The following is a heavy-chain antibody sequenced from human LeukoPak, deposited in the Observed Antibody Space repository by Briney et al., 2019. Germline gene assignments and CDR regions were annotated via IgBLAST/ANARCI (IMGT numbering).Heavy chain of an antibody. CDR1: GFTFSSYG. J-gene: IGHJ4*02. CDR3: AKELLGGPTRDSSTLFDY. V-gene: IGHV3-30*18. D-gene: IGHD2-21*01. Sequence: GGSLRLSCAASGFTFSSYGMHRVRQAPGKGLEWVAVISYDGSNKYYADSVKGRFTISRDNSKNTLYLQMNSLRAEDTAVYYCAKELLGGPTRDSSTLFDYWGQGTLVTVSS. CDR2: ISYDGSNK.